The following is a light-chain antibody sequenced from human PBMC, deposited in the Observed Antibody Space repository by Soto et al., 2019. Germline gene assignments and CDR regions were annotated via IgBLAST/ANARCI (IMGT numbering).Light chain of an antibody. CDR2: GVS. J-gene: IGKJ1*01. V-gene: IGKV3-20*01. Sequence: EIVLTQSPGTLSLSPGERATLSCRASQSVNTKYLAWYQQKPGQAPRLLIYGVSSRATGIPDRFSGSGSGTDFILTISRVEPEDFAVYYCQEYIQWPPGMFGPGTTVDIK. CDR3: QEYIQWPPGM. CDR1: QSVNTKY.